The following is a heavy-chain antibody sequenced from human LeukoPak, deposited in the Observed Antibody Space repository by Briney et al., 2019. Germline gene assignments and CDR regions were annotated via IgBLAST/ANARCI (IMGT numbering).Heavy chain of an antibody. D-gene: IGHD5-24*01. CDR2: IIPIFGTA. J-gene: IGHJ4*02. CDR1: GGTFSSYA. CDR3: ARYNGRDGYNGNY. V-gene: IGHV1-69*06. Sequence: SVKVSCKASGGTFSSYAISWVRRAPGQGLEWMGRIIPIFGTANYAQKFQGRVTITADKSTSTAYMELSSLRSEDTAVYYCARYNGRDGYNGNYWGQGTLVTVSS.